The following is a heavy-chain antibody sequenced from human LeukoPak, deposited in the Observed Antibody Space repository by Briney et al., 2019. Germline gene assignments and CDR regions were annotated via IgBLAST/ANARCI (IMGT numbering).Heavy chain of an antibody. CDR2: ISSSSSYI. V-gene: IGHV3-21*01. CDR3: AKDSPARTATTEVPLDY. Sequence: PGGSLRLSCAASGFSFRDYTMNWVRQAPGKGLEWLASISSSSSYIYFANSVRGRFTISRDNAKNSLYLQMNSLRAEDTAVYYCAKDSPARTATTEVPLDYWGQGTLVTVSS. J-gene: IGHJ4*02. CDR1: GFSFRDYT. D-gene: IGHD1/OR15-1a*01.